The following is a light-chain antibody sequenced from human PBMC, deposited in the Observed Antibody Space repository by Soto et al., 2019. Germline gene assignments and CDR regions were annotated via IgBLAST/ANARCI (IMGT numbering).Light chain of an antibody. CDR1: QSVLYSSNNKNY. Sequence: DIVMTQSPDSLAVSLGERATINCKSSQSVLYSSNNKNYLAWYQQKPGQPPKFLIYWASTRESGVPDRFSGSGSGTDFTLTISSLQAEDVAVYYCQQYYTTRTFGQGTKVEIK. CDR3: QQYYTTRT. CDR2: WAS. J-gene: IGKJ1*01. V-gene: IGKV4-1*01.